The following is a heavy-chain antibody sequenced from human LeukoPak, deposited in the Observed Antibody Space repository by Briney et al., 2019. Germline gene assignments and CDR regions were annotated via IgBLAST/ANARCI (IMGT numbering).Heavy chain of an antibody. CDR1: GGSFSGYY. V-gene: IGHV4-34*01. CDR2: INHSGST. CDR3: ARGPAHYGSGSPPFDY. Sequence: SETLSLTCTVYGGSFSGYYWSWIRQPPGKGLEWIGEINHSGSTNYNPSLKSRVTISVDTSKNQFSLKLSSVTAADTAVYYCARGPAHYGSGSPPFDYWGQGTLVTVSS. D-gene: IGHD3-10*01. J-gene: IGHJ4*02.